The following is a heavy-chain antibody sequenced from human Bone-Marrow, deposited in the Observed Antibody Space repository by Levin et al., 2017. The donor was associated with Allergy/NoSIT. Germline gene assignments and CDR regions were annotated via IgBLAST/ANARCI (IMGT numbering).Heavy chain of an antibody. CDR2: ISSSSATI. J-gene: IGHJ2*01. CDR1: GFTFRSHS. Sequence: GGSLRLSCAASGFTFRSHSMNWVRQAPGRGLEWISYISSSSATIHYADSVKGRFTISRDNARNSLYLQMNSLRAEDTAVYYCARAGERDYADWCFDLWGRGTLVTVSS. V-gene: IGHV3-48*04. CDR3: ARAGERDYADWCFDL. D-gene: IGHD3-10*01.